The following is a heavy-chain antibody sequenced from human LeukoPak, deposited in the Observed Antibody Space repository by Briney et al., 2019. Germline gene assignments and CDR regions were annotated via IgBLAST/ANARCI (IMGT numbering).Heavy chain of an antibody. J-gene: IGHJ4*02. D-gene: IGHD3-10*01. CDR1: GYTFTGYY. Sequence: ASVKVSCKASGYTFTGYYMHWVRQAPGQGLEWMGWINPNSGGTNYAQKFQGRVTMTRGTSISTAYMELSRLRSDDTAVYYCARAYYGSGSAEYYFDYWGQGTLVTVSS. CDR3: ARAYYGSGSAEYYFDY. CDR2: INPNSGGT. V-gene: IGHV1-2*02.